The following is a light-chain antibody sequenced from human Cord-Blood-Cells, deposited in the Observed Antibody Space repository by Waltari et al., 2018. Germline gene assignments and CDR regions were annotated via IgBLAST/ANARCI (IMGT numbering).Light chain of an antibody. CDR2: EGS. V-gene: IGLV2-23*01. Sequence: QSALTQPASVSGSPGQSITLSCPGTTSDVGRYNLVSWYQQHPGKAPKLMMYEGSKRPSGVSNRFSGSKSGNTASLTISGLQAEDEAYYYCCSYAGSSTYVFGTGTKVTVL. CDR3: CSYAGSSTYV. CDR1: TSDVGRYNL. J-gene: IGLJ1*01.